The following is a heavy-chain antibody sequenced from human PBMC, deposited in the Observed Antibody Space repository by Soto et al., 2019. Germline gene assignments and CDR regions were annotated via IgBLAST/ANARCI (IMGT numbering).Heavy chain of an antibody. Sequence: TLSLTFTVSGGSISSVGYYWSWIRQHPGKGLELIGYIYYSGSTYYNPSLKSRVTISVDESKNQFSLKLSSVTAADTAVYYCARDGEYSYGYTNWFHXWGQGTLVTVSX. CDR3: ARDGEYSYGYTNWFHX. V-gene: IGHV4-31*03. CDR1: GGSISSVGYY. J-gene: IGHJ5*02. CDR2: IYYSGST. D-gene: IGHD5-18*01.